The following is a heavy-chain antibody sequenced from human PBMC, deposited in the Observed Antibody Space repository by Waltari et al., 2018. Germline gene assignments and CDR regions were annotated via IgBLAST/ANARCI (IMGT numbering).Heavy chain of an antibody. Sequence: AASGFPFNNWMSWVRQAPGKGLEWVANIKPDGSEKNYADSVKGRFTISIDNVKNSLYLQMNSLSLEDTAVYYCARELHWSARDYWGQGTLVTVSS. V-gene: IGHV3-7*01. CDR1: GFPFNNW. CDR2: IKPDGSEK. CDR3: ARELHWSARDY. D-gene: IGHD3-3*01. J-gene: IGHJ4*02.